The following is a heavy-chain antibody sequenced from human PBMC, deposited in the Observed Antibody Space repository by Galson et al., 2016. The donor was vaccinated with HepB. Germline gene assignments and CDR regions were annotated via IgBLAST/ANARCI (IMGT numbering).Heavy chain of an antibody. CDR1: GFSLSTSGVG. V-gene: IGHV2-5*02. CDR2: IYWDDDK. CDR3: AHSDCGGDCYSTPFDY. D-gene: IGHD2-21*02. J-gene: IGHJ4*02. Sequence: PALVKPTQTLTLTCTFSGFSLSTSGVGVGWIRQPPGKALEWLAFIYWDDDKRYSPSLKSRLTITKDTPKNQVVLTMTNMDPVETTTYYCAHSDCGGDCYSTPFDYWGQGTRVTVSS.